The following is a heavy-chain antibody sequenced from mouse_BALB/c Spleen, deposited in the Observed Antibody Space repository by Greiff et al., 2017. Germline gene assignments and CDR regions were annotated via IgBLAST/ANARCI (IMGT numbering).Heavy chain of an antibody. CDR2: ISSGGSYT. Sequence: EVQGVESGGDLVKPGGSLKLSCAASGFTFSSYGMSWVRQTPDKRLEWVATISSGGSYTYYPDSVKGRFTISRDNAKNTLYLQMSSLKSEDTAMYYCARQGGYDYYYAMDYWGQGTSVTVSS. CDR3: ARQGGYDYYYAMDY. V-gene: IGHV5-6*01. D-gene: IGHD2-4*01. J-gene: IGHJ4*01. CDR1: GFTFSSYG.